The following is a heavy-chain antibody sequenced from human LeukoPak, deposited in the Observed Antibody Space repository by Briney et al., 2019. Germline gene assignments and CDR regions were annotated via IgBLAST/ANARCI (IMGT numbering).Heavy chain of an antibody. D-gene: IGHD6-19*01. CDR3: TTEPYLHIAVAGTWDY. V-gene: IGHV3-15*01. J-gene: IGHJ4*02. CDR2: IKSKTDGGTT. CDR1: GFSFSNAW. Sequence: GGSLRLSCAASGFSFSNAWMSWVRQAPGKGLEWVGRIKSKTDGGTTDYAAPVKGRFTISRDDSKNTRYLQMNSLKTEHTAVYFCTTEPYLHIAVAGTWDYWGQGTLVTVSS.